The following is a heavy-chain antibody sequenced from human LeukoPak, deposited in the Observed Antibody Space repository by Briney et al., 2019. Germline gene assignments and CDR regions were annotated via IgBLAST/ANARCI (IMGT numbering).Heavy chain of an antibody. CDR1: GYTFTGYY. CDR3: ARGLRFLEWLQETN. Sequence: ASVKVSCKASGYTFTGYYMHWVRQAPGQGLEWMGWINPNSGGTNYAQKFQGRVTMTRDTSISTAYMEPSRLRSDDTAVYYCARGLRFLEWLQETNWGQGTLVTVSS. D-gene: IGHD3-3*01. V-gene: IGHV1-2*02. CDR2: INPNSGGT. J-gene: IGHJ4*02.